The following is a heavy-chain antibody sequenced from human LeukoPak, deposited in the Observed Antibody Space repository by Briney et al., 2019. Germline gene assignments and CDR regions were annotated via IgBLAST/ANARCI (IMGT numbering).Heavy chain of an antibody. D-gene: IGHD3-10*01. Sequence: GGSLRLSCAASGFTFTSYYMHWVRQAPGKGLVWVSRISGDGSNTIYADSVKGRFTISRDNAKNTVYLQMNSLGAEDTAVYYCARLLSEVRGVIDDYYYYYGMDVWGKGTTVTVSS. J-gene: IGHJ6*04. CDR3: ARLLSEVRGVIDDYYYYYGMDV. CDR2: ISGDGSNT. CDR1: GFTFTSYY. V-gene: IGHV3-74*01.